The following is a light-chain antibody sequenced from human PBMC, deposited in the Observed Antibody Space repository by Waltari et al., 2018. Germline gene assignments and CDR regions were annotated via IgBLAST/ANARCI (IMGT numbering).Light chain of an antibody. Sequence: SYELTQPPSVSVSPGQTATITCSGDKLGDKDVCWYQQKPGQSPVVVIYQKTKRPSGIPERFSGSNSENTATLTISGTQAMDEADYYCQAWATGTDVIFGGGTKVTVL. CDR2: QKT. J-gene: IGLJ2*01. V-gene: IGLV3-1*01. CDR3: QAWATGTDVI. CDR1: KLGDKD.